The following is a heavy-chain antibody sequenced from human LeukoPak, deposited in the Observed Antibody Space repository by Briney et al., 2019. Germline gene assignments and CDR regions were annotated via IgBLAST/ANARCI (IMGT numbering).Heavy chain of an antibody. V-gene: IGHV5-51*01. J-gene: IGHJ4*02. CDR3: ARQHYHDSSGYYYATPKGFDD. CDR1: GYSFTSYW. D-gene: IGHD3-22*01. CDR2: IYHGYSET. Sequence: GESLKISCKGSGYSFTSYWIGWVRQMPGKGLEWIWIIYHGYSETRYSPSLHGQVTISADKSISTAYLQWSSLKASDTAMYYCARQHYHDSSGYYYATPKGFDDWGQGTLVTVSS.